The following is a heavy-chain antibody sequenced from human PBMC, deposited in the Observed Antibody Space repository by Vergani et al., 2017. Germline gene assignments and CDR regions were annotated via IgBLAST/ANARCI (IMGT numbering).Heavy chain of an antibody. J-gene: IGHJ4*02. D-gene: IGHD2-15*01. CDR1: GFTFSSYS. CDR3: ARARGYCSGGSCYPWYFDY. Sequence: EVQLVESGGGLVKPGGSLRLSCAASGFTFSSYSMNWVRQAPGKGLEWVSSISSSSSYIYYADSVKGRFTISRDNAKNSLYLQMNSLRAEDTAGYYCARARGYCSGGSCYPWYFDYWGQGTLVTVSS. CDR2: ISSSSSYI. V-gene: IGHV3-21*01.